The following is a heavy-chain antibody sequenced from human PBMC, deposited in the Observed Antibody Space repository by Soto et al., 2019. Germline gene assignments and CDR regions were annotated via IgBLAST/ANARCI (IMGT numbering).Heavy chain of an antibody. Sequence: QVQLVQSGSEMKKPGSSVKVSCEASGGTFSTHPFSWVRQAPGPGLAWMGGIIPIFHAPDYAQKFQGRATITADESTSTVLLERSSQNSEDTAVDYCAVFRQKTAVGTLKHLYFHYGLDVGGQGTTVTVSS. CDR1: GGTFSTHP. V-gene: IGHV1-69*01. D-gene: IGHD4-17*01. CDR2: IIPIFHAP. J-gene: IGHJ6*02. CDR3: AVFRQKTAVGTLKHLYFHYGLDV.